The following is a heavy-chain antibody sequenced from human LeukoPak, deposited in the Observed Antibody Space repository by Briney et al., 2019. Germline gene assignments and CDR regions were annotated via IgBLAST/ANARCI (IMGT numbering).Heavy chain of an antibody. CDR3: ARVHSGYYYYMDV. D-gene: IGHD2-15*01. V-gene: IGHV3-48*03. CDR2: ISSSGSTI. Sequence: GGSLRLSCAASGFTFSNYEMNWVRQAPGKGLEWASQISSSGSTIYYADSVKGRFTISRDNAKNSLCLQMNSLRAEDTAVYYCARVHSGYYYYMDVWGKGTTVTVSS. CDR1: GFTFSNYE. J-gene: IGHJ6*03.